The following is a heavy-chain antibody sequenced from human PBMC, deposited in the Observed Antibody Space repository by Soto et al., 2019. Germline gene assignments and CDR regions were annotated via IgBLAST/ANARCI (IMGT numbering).Heavy chain of an antibody. J-gene: IGHJ4*02. CDR1: GFAFSDST. V-gene: IGHV3-73*01. D-gene: IGHD5-12*01. CDR2: IRSKANTYAT. Sequence: GGSLRLSCAASGFAFSDSTIHWVHQASGKGLEWVGRIRSKANTYATAYTASVKGRFTVSRDDSNSTAYLQMNSLKSEDTAVYFCTGRIVATEPVFDSWGQGTLVTVSS. CDR3: TGRIVATEPVFDS.